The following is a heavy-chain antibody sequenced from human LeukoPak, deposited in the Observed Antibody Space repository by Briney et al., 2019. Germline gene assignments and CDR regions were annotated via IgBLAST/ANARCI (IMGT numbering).Heavy chain of an antibody. CDR3: ARDPELGTAGGAFDI. J-gene: IGHJ3*02. V-gene: IGHV4-30-2*01. CDR1: GGSISSGGYY. D-gene: IGHD3-16*01. Sequence: SETLSLTCNVSGGSISSGGYYWSWIRQPPGKGLEWIGYMYQSGSSYYNPSLRGRVTISGDRSNNQFSLKLDSVTAADTAVYYCARDPELGTAGGAFDIWGQGTMVTVSS. CDR2: MYQSGSS.